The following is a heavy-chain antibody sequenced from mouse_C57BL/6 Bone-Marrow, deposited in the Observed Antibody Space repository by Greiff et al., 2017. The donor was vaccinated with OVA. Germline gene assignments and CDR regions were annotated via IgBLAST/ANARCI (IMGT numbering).Heavy chain of an antibody. D-gene: IGHD1-1*01. Sequence: QVTLKESGPGILQSSQTLSLTCSFSGFSLSTSGMGVSWIRQPSGKGLEWLAHIYWDDAKRSTPSLKSRPTISKATSINQVFLKTTSVDTADTATYDCARSPYYCGSSYDWYFDVWGTGTTVTVSS. J-gene: IGHJ1*03. CDR1: GFSLSTSGMG. CDR3: ARSPYYCGSSYDWYFDV. V-gene: IGHV8-12*01. CDR2: IYWDDAK.